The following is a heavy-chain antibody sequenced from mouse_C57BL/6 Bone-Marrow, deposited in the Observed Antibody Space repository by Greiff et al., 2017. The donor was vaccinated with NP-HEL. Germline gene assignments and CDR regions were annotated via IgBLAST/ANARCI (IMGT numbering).Heavy chain of an antibody. CDR3: TTRGYYYGSSYYAMDY. CDR2: IDPEDGDT. D-gene: IGHD1-1*01. J-gene: IGHJ4*01. CDR1: GFNIKDYY. Sequence: EVKLVESGAELVRPGASVKLSCTASGFNIKDYYMHWVKQRPEQGLAWIGRIDPEDGDTEYAPKFQGQATMTADTSSNTAYLQLSSLTSEDTAVYYCTTRGYYYGSSYYAMDYWGQGTSVTVSS. V-gene: IGHV14-1*01.